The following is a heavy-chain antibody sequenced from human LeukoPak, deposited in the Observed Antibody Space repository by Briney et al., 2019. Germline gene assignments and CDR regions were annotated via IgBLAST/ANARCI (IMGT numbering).Heavy chain of an antibody. CDR1: GNSISSSHYY. CDR2: IYSGGET. D-gene: IGHD4-11*01. J-gene: IGHJ4*02. Sequence: PSETLSLTCTVSGNSISSSHYYWGWIRQSPGKGLEWIGSIYSGGETHYNPSLNSRVTIFLDTSKDRFSLNLISVTATDTAVYYCVRDYSNFVQGDWGQGTLVTVSS. CDR3: VRDYSNFVQGD. V-gene: IGHV4-39*02.